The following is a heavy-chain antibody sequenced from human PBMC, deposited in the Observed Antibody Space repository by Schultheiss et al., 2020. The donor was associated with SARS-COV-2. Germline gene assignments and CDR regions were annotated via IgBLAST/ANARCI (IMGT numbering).Heavy chain of an antibody. D-gene: IGHD3-22*01. CDR1: GGSISSYY. Sequence: SETLSLTCTVSGGSISSYYWSWIRQPPGKGLEWIGYIYYSGSTNYNPSLKSRVTMSVDTSKNQFSLKLSSVTAADTAVYYCARVARDLDSSGYFDYWGQGTLVTVSS. CDR2: IYYSGST. CDR3: ARVARDLDSSGYFDY. V-gene: IGHV4-59*12. J-gene: IGHJ4*02.